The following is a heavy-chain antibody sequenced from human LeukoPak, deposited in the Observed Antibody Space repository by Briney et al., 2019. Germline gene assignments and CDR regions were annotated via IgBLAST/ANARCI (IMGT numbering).Heavy chain of an antibody. CDR1: GFTFSGSA. CDR2: IRSKANSYAT. J-gene: IGHJ4*02. CDR3: TYAFWSGYYTRNFDY. V-gene: IGHV3-73*01. D-gene: IGHD3-3*01. Sequence: PGGALRLSCAASGFTFSGSAMHWVRQASGKGLEWVGRIRSKANSYATAYAASVKGRFTISRDYSKNTAYLQMNSLKTEATAVYSCTYAFWSGYYTRNFDYWGQGTLATVSS.